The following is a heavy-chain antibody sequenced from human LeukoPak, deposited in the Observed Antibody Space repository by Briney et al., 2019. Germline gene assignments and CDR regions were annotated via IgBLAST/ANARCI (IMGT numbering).Heavy chain of an antibody. CDR2: ISYDGSNK. D-gene: IGHD6-19*01. CDR3: ARVPYSSGCIDY. CDR1: GFTFSSYA. V-gene: IGHV3-30-3*01. Sequence: GGSVRLSCAASGFTFSSYAMHWVRQAPGKGLEWVAVISYDGSNKYYADSVKGRFTISRDNSKNTLYLQMNSLRAEDTAVYYCARVPYSSGCIDYWGQGTLVTVSS. J-gene: IGHJ4*02.